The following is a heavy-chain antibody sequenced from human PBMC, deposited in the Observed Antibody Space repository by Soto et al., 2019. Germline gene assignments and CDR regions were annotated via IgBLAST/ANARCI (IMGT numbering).Heavy chain of an antibody. J-gene: IGHJ4*02. CDR1: GFPFSSYG. V-gene: IGHV3-30*18. CDR2: ISYDGSNK. D-gene: IGHD2-21*01. Sequence: GGSLRLSCAASGFPFSSYGRHWVRQAPGKGLEWVAVISYDGSNKYYADSVKGRFTISRDNSKNTLYLQMNSLRAEDTAVYYCAKEGSQFPYFDYWGQGTLVTVS. CDR3: AKEGSQFPYFDY.